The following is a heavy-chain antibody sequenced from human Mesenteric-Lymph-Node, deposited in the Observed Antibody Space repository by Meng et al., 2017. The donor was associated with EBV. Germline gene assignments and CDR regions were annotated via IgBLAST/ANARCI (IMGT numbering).Heavy chain of an antibody. Sequence: QVQVLQAVPEVKKPGSSVKVSCKASVGTFSSYAISWVRQAPGQGLEWMGGIIPIFGTANYAQKFQGRVTITADKSTSTAYMELSSLRPEDTAVYYCARDRGLERNDGIDYWGQGTLVTVSS. CDR2: IIPIFGTA. CDR3: ARDRGLERNDGIDY. V-gene: IGHV1-69*06. D-gene: IGHD1-1*01. CDR1: VGTFSSYA. J-gene: IGHJ4*02.